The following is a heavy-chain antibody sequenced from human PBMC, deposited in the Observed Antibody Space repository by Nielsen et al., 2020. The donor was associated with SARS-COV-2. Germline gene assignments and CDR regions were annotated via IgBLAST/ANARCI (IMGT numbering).Heavy chain of an antibody. Sequence: WIRQPPGKALEWLALIDWDDDKYYSTSLKTRLTISKDTSKNQVVLTMTSMDPVDTATYYCARISSYPRFDFDYWGQGTLVTVSS. V-gene: IGHV2-70*01. CDR3: ARISSYPRFDFDY. D-gene: IGHD5-18*01. J-gene: IGHJ4*02. CDR2: IDWDDDK.